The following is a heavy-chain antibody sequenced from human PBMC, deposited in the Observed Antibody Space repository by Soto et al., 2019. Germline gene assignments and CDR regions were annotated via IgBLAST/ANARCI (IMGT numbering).Heavy chain of an antibody. J-gene: IGHJ4*02. CDR1: GFIFNDYW. D-gene: IGHD1-20*01. CDR2: INPDGSST. Sequence: EVQLVESGGGLVQPGGSLRVSCAASGFIFNDYWLHWVRQAPGKGLEWLSRINPDGSSTDYADSVQGRFTVSRDNAKNTLYLQMNSLRAEDTAVYYCARKGEVTGLKYWGQGTLVTVSS. CDR3: ARKGEVTGLKY. V-gene: IGHV3-74*01.